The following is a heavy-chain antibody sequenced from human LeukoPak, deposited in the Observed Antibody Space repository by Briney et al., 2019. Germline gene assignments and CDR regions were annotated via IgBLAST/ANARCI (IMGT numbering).Heavy chain of an antibody. V-gene: IGHV4-59*01. CDR2: IFYSGST. Sequence: PSETLSLTCTVSGDSISTYYWSWLRQPPGKGLEWIGNIFYSGSTNYNPSLKSRVTISVDTSKNQFSLMLSSMTAADTAVYYCARDSRVWSSTQYYYYYYMAVWGKGTTVTVPS. J-gene: IGHJ6*03. D-gene: IGHD2-2*01. CDR1: GDSISTYY. CDR3: ARDSRVWSSTQYYYYYYMAV.